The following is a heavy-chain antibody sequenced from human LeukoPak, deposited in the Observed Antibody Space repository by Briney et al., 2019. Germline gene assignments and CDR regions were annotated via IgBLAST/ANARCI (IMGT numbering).Heavy chain of an antibody. V-gene: IGHV3-23*01. CDR2: ISGSGGST. CDR1: GFTFSSYA. CDR3: AKVRTMVRGGLDAFDI. D-gene: IGHD3-10*01. Sequence: PGGSLRLSCAASGFTFSSYAMSWVRQAPGKGLERVSAISGSGGSTYYADSEKGRFTISRDNSKNTRYLQMNSLRAEDTAVYYCAKVRTMVRGGLDAFDIWGQGTMVTVSS. J-gene: IGHJ3*02.